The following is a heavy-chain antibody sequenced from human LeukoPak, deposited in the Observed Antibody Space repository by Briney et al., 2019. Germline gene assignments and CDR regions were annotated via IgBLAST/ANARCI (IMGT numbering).Heavy chain of an antibody. J-gene: IGHJ4*02. CDR1: GFTFDDYA. D-gene: IGHD6-13*01. V-gene: IGHV3-9*03. Sequence: GRSLRLSCAASGFTFDDYAMHWVRQAPGKGLEWVSGISWNSGSIGYADSVKGRFTISRDNAKNSLYLQMNSLRAEDMALYYCAKGATGYSTSGYFDYWGQGTLVTVSS. CDR2: ISWNSGSI. CDR3: AKGATGYSTSGYFDY.